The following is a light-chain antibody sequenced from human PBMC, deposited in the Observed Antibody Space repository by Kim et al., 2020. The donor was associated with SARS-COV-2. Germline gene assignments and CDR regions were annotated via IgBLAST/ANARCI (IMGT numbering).Light chain of an antibody. Sequence: QSALTQPASVSGSPGQSITISCTGTSSDVGGYNSVSWCQQHPGKAPTLIIHDVSNRPSGVSNRFSGSKSGNTASLTISGLQAEDEADYYCSSFTSSTSYVFGTGTKVTVL. CDR2: DVS. V-gene: IGLV2-14*03. J-gene: IGLJ1*01. CDR3: SSFTSSTSYV. CDR1: SSDVGGYNS.